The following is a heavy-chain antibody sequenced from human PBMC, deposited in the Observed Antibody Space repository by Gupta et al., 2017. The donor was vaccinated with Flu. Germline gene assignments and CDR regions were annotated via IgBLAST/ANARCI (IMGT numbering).Heavy chain of an antibody. CDR3: ARMRLRTLYYYYGMDV. J-gene: IGHJ6*02. V-gene: IGHV3-74*01. Sequence: EVQLVESGGGLVQPGGSLRLSCAASGFTFSCYWMHWVRQAPGKGLVWVSRIKSDGSSTSYADSVKGRFTISRDNAKNTLYLQMNSLRAEDTAVYYCARMRLRTLYYYYGMDVWGQGTTVTVSS. CDR2: IKSDGSST. CDR1: GFTFSCYW. D-gene: IGHD1-1*01.